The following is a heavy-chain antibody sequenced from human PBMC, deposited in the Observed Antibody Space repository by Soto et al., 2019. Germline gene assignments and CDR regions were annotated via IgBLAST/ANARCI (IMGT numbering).Heavy chain of an antibody. CDR3: ARVNVVVVAATREYYFDY. Sequence: ASVKVSCKASGYTFTSYGISWVRQAPGQGLEWMGWISAYNGNTNYAQKLQGRVTMTRDTSISTAYMELSRLRSDDTAVYYCARVNVVVVAATREYYFDYWGQGTLVTVSS. V-gene: IGHV1-18*04. D-gene: IGHD2-15*01. CDR2: ISAYNGNT. J-gene: IGHJ4*02. CDR1: GYTFTSYG.